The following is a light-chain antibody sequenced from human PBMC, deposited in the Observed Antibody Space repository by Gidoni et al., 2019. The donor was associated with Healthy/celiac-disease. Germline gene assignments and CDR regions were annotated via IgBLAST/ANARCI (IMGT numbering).Light chain of an antibody. CDR2: DAT. CDR3: QQSYT. CDR1: QSISSW. J-gene: IGKJ2*01. V-gene: IGKV1-5*01. Sequence: DIQMTQSPSTLSASVGDRVTITCRASQSISSWLAWYQQKPGKAPKLLIYDATSLESGFPSRFSGSGSGTEFTLIISSLQPDDFATYYCQQSYTFGQGTKLEIK.